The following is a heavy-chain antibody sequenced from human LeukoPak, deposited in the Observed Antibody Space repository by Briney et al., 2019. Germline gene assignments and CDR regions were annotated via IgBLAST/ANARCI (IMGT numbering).Heavy chain of an antibody. CDR1: GFTFSSYE. Sequence: GGSLRLPCAASGFTFSSYEMSWVRQAPGKGLEWVSYISSSGGTIYYADSVKGRFTISRDNAKNSLYLQMNSLRAEDTAVYYCARDDAPVSAWDYWGQGTLVTVSS. CDR3: ARDDAPVSAWDY. D-gene: IGHD3-16*01. V-gene: IGHV3-48*03. J-gene: IGHJ4*02. CDR2: ISSSGGTI.